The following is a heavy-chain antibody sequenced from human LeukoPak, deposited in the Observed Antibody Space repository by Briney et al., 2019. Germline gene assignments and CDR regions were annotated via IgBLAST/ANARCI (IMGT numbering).Heavy chain of an antibody. Sequence: ASVKVSCKASGYTFTSYDINWVRQATGQGLEWMGWMNPNSGNTGYAQKFQGRVTITRNTSISTAYMELSSLRSEDTAVYYCARGRRASSGYCFDYWGQGTLVTVSS. D-gene: IGHD3-22*01. CDR3: ARGRRASSGYCFDY. J-gene: IGHJ4*02. CDR2: MNPNSGNT. V-gene: IGHV1-8*03. CDR1: GYTFTSYD.